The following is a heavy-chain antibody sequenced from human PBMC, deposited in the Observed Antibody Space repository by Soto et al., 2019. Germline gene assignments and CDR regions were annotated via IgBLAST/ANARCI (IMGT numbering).Heavy chain of an antibody. V-gene: IGHV3-23*01. CDR2: VSGTGGSA. J-gene: IGHJ4*02. CDR1: GFTFSSYA. CDR3: ARGSAYSDYDLEY. Sequence: PGGSLRLSCAASGFTFSSYAMTWVRQAPGKGLEWVSGVSGTGGSAYYADSVKGRFTISRDKSTNTLYLHMNSPRAEDTAMYYCARGSAYSDYDLEYWGQGTLVTVSS. D-gene: IGHD4-17*01.